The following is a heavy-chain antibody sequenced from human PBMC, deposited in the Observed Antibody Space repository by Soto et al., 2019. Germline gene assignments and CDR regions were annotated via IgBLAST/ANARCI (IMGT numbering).Heavy chain of an antibody. D-gene: IGHD3-16*01. CDR2: ISYDGKQT. CDR3: ARDGWGSNWYFDL. V-gene: IGHV3-30*03. J-gene: IGHJ2*01. CDR1: GVTFKDYG. Sequence: GGSLRLSCGAPGVTFKDYGMHWVRPAPGKGLEWVAVISYDGKQTYYADSVKGRFTISKDKSKRTLFLQMNSLRVDDTAVYYCARDGWGSNWYFDLWGRGTLVTVSS.